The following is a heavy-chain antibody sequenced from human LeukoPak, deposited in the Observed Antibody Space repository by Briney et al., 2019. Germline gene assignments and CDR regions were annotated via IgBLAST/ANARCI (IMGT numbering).Heavy chain of an antibody. CDR3: ARDCRSKDYGASTNWFDP. D-gene: IGHD4-17*01. CDR1: GFTFSSYS. V-gene: IGHV3-21*01. CDR2: ISSSSSYI. Sequence: GSLRLSCAASGFTFSSYSMNWVRQAPGKGLEWVSSISSSSSYIYYADSVKGLFTISRDNSKNTLYLQMNSLRAEDTAVYYCARDCRSKDYGASTNWFDPWGQGTLVTVSS. J-gene: IGHJ5*02.